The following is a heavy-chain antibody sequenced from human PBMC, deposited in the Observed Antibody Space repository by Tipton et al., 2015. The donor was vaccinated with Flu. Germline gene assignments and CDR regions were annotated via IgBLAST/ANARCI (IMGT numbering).Heavy chain of an antibody. D-gene: IGHD3-10*01. Sequence: SLRLSCAASGFTFRNYWMHWVRQAPGKGLVWVSHIASDGSSTTYADSVKGRFTVSRDNAKNAVYLQMNNLRAEDTAVYYCVRKDGSYGAGTYFPWGQGTLVTVSS. J-gene: IGHJ5*02. CDR3: VRKDGSYGAGTYFP. CDR1: GFTFRNYW. V-gene: IGHV3-74*01. CDR2: IASDGSST.